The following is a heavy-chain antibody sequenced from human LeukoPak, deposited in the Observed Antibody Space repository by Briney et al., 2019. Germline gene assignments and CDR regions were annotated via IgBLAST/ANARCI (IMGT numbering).Heavy chain of an antibody. CDR3: AAESLVGATTAGWFDP. V-gene: IGHV1-24*01. J-gene: IGHJ5*02. CDR1: GYTLTELS. Sequence: ASVKVSCKVSGYTLTELSMHWVRQAPGKGLEWMGGFDPEDGETIYAQKCQGRVTMTEDTSTDTAYMELSSLRSEDTAVYYCAAESLVGATTAGWFDPWGQGTLVTVSS. D-gene: IGHD1-26*01. CDR2: FDPEDGET.